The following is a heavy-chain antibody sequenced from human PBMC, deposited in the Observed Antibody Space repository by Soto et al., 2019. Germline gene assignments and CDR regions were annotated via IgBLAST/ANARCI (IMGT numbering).Heavy chain of an antibody. CDR3: ASTAPTVLRYFDWLFPTYGMDV. CDR2: IYYSGST. CDR1: GGSISSGDYY. Sequence: SATLSLTCTVSGGSISSGDYYWSWIRQPPGKGLEWIGYIYYSGSTYYIPSLKSRVTISVDTSKNQFSLNLSSVTAADTAVYYCASTAPTVLRYFDWLFPTYGMDVWGQGTTVTVSS. J-gene: IGHJ6*02. D-gene: IGHD3-9*01. V-gene: IGHV4-30-4*01.